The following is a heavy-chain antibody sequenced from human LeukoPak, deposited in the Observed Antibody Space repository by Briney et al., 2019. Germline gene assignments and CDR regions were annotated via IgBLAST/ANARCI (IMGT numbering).Heavy chain of an antibody. J-gene: IGHJ4*02. V-gene: IGHV1-69*04. CDR3: ARDGDTMIVHQGDY. Sequence: SVKVSCKASGGTFSSYAISWVRQAPGQGLEWMGRIIPILGIANYAQKFQGRVTITADKSTSTAYMELSSLRSEDTAVYYCARDGDTMIVHQGDYWGQGTLVTVSS. CDR1: GGTFSSYA. CDR2: IIPILGIA. D-gene: IGHD3-22*01.